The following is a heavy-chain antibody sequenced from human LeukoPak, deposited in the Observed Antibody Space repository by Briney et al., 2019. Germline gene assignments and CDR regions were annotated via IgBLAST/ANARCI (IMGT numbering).Heavy chain of an antibody. CDR3: ARCSTYYYDSSGYCEDY. D-gene: IGHD3-22*01. CDR2: INHSGST. CDR1: GGSFSGYY. J-gene: IGHJ4*02. V-gene: IGHV4-34*01. Sequence: SETLSLTCAVYGGSFSGYYWSWIRQPPGKGLEWIGEINHSGSTNYNPSLKSRVTISVDTSKNQFSLKLSSVTAADTAVYYCARCSTYYYDSSGYCEDYWGQGTLVTVSS.